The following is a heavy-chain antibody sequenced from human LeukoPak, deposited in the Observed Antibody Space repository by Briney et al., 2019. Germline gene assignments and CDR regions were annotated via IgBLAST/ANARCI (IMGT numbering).Heavy chain of an antibody. CDR2: ISGSGGST. CDR1: GFTFSSYA. J-gene: IGHJ3*02. D-gene: IGHD4-23*01. CDR3: AKLIWDYGGNIDAFDT. V-gene: IGHV3-23*01. Sequence: TGGSLRLSCAAFGFTFSSYAMSWVRQAPGKGLEWVSAISGSGGSTYYADSVKGRFTISRDNSKNTLYLQMNSLRAEDTAVYYCAKLIWDYGGNIDAFDTWGQGTMVTVSS.